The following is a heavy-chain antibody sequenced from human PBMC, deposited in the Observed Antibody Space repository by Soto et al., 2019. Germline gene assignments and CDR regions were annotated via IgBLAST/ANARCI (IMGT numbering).Heavy chain of an antibody. CDR1: GFTFSRSG. V-gene: IGHV3-30*19. D-gene: IGHD3-16*01. J-gene: IGHJ6*02. CDR3: ERGGGLSYYYYGMEV. CDR2: IWYDGNNK. Sequence: PGGSLRLSCAASGFTFSRSGMQWVRQAPGKGLEWVAVIWYDGNNKYYADSVKGRFTISRDNSKNTLYLQMNSLRAEDTAVYYCERGGGLSYYYYGMEVWGQGTTVTVSS.